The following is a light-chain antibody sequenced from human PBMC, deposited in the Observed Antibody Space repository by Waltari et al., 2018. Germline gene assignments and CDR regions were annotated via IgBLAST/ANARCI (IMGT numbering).Light chain of an antibody. CDR3: QHYESLPVT. J-gene: IGKJ1*01. V-gene: IGKV3-20*01. Sequence: EIVLTQSPGTLSLSPGERATLSCKARISLRIYLAWYQRKPGQAPRLLIYHASTRATGIPDRFSGSGSGTDFSLTISRLEPEDFAVYYCQHYESLPVTFGQGTKVEIK. CDR2: HAS. CDR1: ISLRIY.